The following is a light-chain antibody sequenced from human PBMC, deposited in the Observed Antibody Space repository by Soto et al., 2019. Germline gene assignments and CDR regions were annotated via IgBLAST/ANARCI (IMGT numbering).Light chain of an antibody. CDR2: GAT. V-gene: IGLV2-23*01. CDR1: PSDFGCHNL. Sequence: QSVLTQSASVSGTPGQSITISCTGTPSDFGCHNLVSWYQQHPGKVPKLLIYGATERPSGVSTRYSGSKSVNTASLTIAGLQAEDEADYFCCSFAPGKTFVFGTGTKVTVL. J-gene: IGLJ1*01. CDR3: CSFAPGKTFV.